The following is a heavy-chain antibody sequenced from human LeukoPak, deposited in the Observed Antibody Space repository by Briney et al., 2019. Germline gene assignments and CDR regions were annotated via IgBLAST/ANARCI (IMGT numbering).Heavy chain of an antibody. D-gene: IGHD3-22*01. CDR3: AGHYYDRSGYFLHYYYYMDV. V-gene: IGHV4-59*01. Sequence: SETLSLTCTGSGGSISSYYWSWIRQPPGKGLEWIGYIYYSGSTNHNPSLKSRVTISVDTSKNQFSLKLSSVTAADTAVYYCAGHYYDRSGYFLHYYYYMDVWGKGTTVTVSS. J-gene: IGHJ6*03. CDR1: GGSISSYY. CDR2: IYYSGST.